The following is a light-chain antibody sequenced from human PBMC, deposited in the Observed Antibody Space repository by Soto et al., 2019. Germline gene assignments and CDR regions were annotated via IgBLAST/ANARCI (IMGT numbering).Light chain of an antibody. V-gene: IGKV1-27*01. CDR1: QGIGVY. CDR2: A. CDR3: QTYNSAPLT. Sequence: DIQMTQSPSSLSASFGDRVTITCRASQGIGVYLAWFQQKPGNAPKLLIYAVQSGVPSRFSGSGSGTDFTLTISSLQPEDVATYYCQTYNSAPLTFGGGTKVEIK. J-gene: IGKJ4*01.